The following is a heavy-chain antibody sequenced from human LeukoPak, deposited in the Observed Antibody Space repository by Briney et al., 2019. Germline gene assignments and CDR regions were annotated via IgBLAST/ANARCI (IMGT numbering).Heavy chain of an antibody. CDR3: ASCADPQGFDC. Sequence: SETLSLTCAVNGGSFSGYYWSWIRQPPGKGLEWIGEINHSGSTNYNPSLKSRVTISVDTSKNQFSLKLSSVTAADTAVYYCASCADPQGFDCWGQGTLVTVSS. V-gene: IGHV4-34*01. J-gene: IGHJ4*02. CDR1: GGSFSGYY. CDR2: INHSGST.